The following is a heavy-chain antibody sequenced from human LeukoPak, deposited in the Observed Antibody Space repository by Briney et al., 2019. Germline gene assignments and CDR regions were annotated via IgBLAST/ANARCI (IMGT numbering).Heavy chain of an antibody. J-gene: IGHJ4*02. CDR3: ARHYCSSTSCPVDY. CDR2: IGDYNGNT. Sequence: ASVKVSCKASGYTFTSYGISWVRQAPGEGLEWMGWIGDYNGNTNYEQTLQAGVTMSTAKSTSTAYMELRSLRSDDTAVYYCARHYCSSTSCPVDYWGQGTLVTVSS. CDR1: GYTFTSYG. D-gene: IGHD2-2*01. V-gene: IGHV1-18*01.